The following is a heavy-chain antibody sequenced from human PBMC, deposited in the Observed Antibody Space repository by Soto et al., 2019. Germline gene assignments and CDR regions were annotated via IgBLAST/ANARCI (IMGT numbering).Heavy chain of an antibody. D-gene: IGHD3-22*01. CDR3: AKRGFYDTTAAFDI. CDR1: VGSISSSSYY. J-gene: IGHJ3*02. CDR2: IYYSGST. Sequence: SETMSLTCTVSVGSISSSSYYWGWIRQPPGKGLEWIGSIYYSGSTYYNPSLKSRVTISVDKSKNQFSLRLSSVTAADTAIYYCAKRGFYDTTAAFDIWGQGTMVTVSS. V-gene: IGHV4-39*07.